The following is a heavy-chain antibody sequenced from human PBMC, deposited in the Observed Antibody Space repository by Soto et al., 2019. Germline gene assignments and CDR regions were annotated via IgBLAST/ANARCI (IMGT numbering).Heavy chain of an antibody. CDR3: ARRDSGGFYRFFDS. CDR1: GGSLSTNP. V-gene: IGHV1-69*06. D-gene: IGHD2-15*01. Sequence: ASVKVSCKASGGSLSTNPISWVRQAPGQGLEWMGGTGSGTGPGNHAQKFQGRLTVTADKSTSTVYMELTNLSSEDTAVYYCARRDSGGFYRFFDSWGQGPLMTVYS. CDR2: TGSGTGPG. J-gene: IGHJ4*02.